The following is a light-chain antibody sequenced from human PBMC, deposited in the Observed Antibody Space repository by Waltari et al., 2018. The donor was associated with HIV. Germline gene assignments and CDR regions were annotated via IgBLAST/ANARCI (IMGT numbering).Light chain of an antibody. CDR3: QQSYSIPFT. CDR1: QTITRY. J-gene: IGKJ3*01. CDR2: GAS. V-gene: IGKV1-39*01. Sequence: DIQMTQSPSSLSASLEDRVTITCRASQTITRYLNWYQQKPGKAPKLLIYGASNLQSGVPSRFSGSGSGADFTLTISTLQPEDFATYYCQQSYSIPFTFGPGTKVDIK.